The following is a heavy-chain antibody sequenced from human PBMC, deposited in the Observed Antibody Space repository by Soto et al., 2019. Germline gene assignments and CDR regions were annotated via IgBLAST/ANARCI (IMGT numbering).Heavy chain of an antibody. D-gene: IGHD2-2*01. CDR3: AGYYCSSTSCYRRPFDY. CDR2: IYYSGST. J-gene: IGHJ4*02. Sequence: SETLSLTCTVSGGSISSSSYYWGWIRQPPGKGLEWIGSIYYSGSTYYNPSLKSRVTISVDTSKIQFSLKLSSVTAADTAVYYCAGYYCSSTSCYRRPFDYWGQGTLVTVSS. CDR1: GGSISSSSYY. V-gene: IGHV4-39*01.